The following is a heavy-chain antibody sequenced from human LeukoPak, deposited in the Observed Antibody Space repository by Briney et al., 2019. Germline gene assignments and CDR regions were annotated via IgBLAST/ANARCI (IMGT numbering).Heavy chain of an antibody. J-gene: IGHJ3*02. D-gene: IGHD3-10*01. Sequence: GGSLRLSCAASGFTFSSNSMNWVRQTPDKGLECVAIMSIDGNTKYYADSVRGRFIVSRANSKNTLYLQMNTLRAEDTALYYCAKVSNYYGPGRHDAFDIWGQGTMVTVSS. CDR1: GFTFSSNS. CDR2: MSIDGNTK. V-gene: IGHV3-30*12. CDR3: AKVSNYYGPGRHDAFDI.